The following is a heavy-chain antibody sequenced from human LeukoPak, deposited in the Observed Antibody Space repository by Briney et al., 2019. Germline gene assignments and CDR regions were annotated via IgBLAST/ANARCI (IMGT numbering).Heavy chain of an antibody. CDR1: GGSISSSSYY. CDR3: ASRGHYYDSSGYSPRHY. D-gene: IGHD3-22*01. J-gene: IGHJ4*02. CDR2: IYYSGST. V-gene: IGHV4-39*07. Sequence: SETLSLTCTVSGGSISSSSYYWGWIRQPPGKGLEWIGSIYYSGSTYYNPSLKSRVTISVDTSKNQFSLKLSSVTAADTAVYYCASRGHYYDSSGYSPRHYWGQGTLVTVSS.